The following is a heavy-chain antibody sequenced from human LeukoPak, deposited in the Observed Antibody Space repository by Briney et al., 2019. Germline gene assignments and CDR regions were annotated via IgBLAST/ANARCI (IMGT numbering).Heavy chain of an antibody. CDR3: AVEYCTYVVCYGFNYYSDY. CDR2: IIPIFGTA. V-gene: IGHV1-69*05. J-gene: IGHJ4*02. Sequence: SVKVSCKASGGTFSSYAISWVRQAPGQGLEWMGGIIPIFGTANYAQKFQGRVTITTDESKSTAYMELSSLRSEHTSVDYCAVEYCTYVVCYGFNYYSDYWGAGNLVTVSS. D-gene: IGHD2-8*01. CDR1: GGTFSSYA.